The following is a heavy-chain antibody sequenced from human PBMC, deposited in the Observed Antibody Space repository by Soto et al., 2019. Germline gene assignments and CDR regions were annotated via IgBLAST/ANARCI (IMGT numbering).Heavy chain of an antibody. D-gene: IGHD2-15*01. CDR3: AKDRSYGGRLEYYFDY. Sequence: GSLRLSCTAYGFTFSSYGMHWVRQAPGKGLEWVAVISYDGSNKYYADSVKGRFTISRDNSKNTLYLQMNSLRAEDTAVYYCAKDRSYGGRLEYYFDYWGQGTLVTVSS. CDR1: GFTFSSYG. J-gene: IGHJ4*02. V-gene: IGHV3-30*18. CDR2: ISYDGSNK.